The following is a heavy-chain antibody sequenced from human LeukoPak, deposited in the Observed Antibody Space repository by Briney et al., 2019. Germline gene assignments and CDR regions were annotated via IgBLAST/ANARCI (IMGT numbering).Heavy chain of an antibody. J-gene: IGHJ3*02. V-gene: IGHV3-48*04. D-gene: IGHD1-26*01. CDR1: GFTFSSYS. CDR2: ISSSSSTI. Sequence: GGSLRLSCAASGFTFSSYSMNWVRQAPGKGLEWVSYISSSSSTIYYADSVKGRFTISRDNAKNSLYLQMNSLRAEDTAVYYCARDGRYSGSYGGFNAFDIWGQGTMVTVSS. CDR3: ARDGRYSGSYGGFNAFDI.